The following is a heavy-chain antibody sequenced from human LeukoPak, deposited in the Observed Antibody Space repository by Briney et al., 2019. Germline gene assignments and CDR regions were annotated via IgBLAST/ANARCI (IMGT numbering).Heavy chain of an antibody. J-gene: IGHJ4*02. Sequence: PSETLSLTCAVYGDSFSGYYWSWIRQAPGKGLEWIAEINHRGTTHYNPSLMSRVNISADTSRNQFSLNLDSVTAADTAVYYCARSWAGMYYPFYYFDYWGQGALVTVSP. CDR2: INHRGTT. CDR1: GDSFSGYY. V-gene: IGHV4-34*01. CDR3: ARSWAGMYYPFYYFDY. D-gene: IGHD1-26*01.